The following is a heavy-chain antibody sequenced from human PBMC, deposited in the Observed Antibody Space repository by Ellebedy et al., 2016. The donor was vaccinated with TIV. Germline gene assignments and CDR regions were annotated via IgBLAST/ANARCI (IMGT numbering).Heavy chain of an antibody. J-gene: IGHJ6*02. D-gene: IGHD3-3*01. V-gene: IGHV3-15*01. CDR3: TTEYYDFWSGYFLYGMDV. Sequence: GESLKISCAASGFTFSNAWMSWVRQAPGKGLEWVGRIKSKTDGGTTGYAAPVKGRFTISRDDSKNTLYLQMNSLKTEDTAVYYCTTEYYDFWSGYFLYGMDVWGQGTTVTVSS. CDR1: GFTFSNAW. CDR2: IKSKTDGGTT.